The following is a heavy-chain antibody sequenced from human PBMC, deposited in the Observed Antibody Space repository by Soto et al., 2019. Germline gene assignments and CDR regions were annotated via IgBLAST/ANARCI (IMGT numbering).Heavy chain of an antibody. D-gene: IGHD3-22*01. CDR1: GFTVSSNY. CDR3: ARDRVESGYPEYFQH. J-gene: IGHJ1*01. CDR2: IYSGGST. V-gene: IGHV3-53*01. Sequence: EVQLVESGGGLIQPGGSLRLSCAASGFTVSSNYMSWVRQAPGKVLEWVSVIYSGGSTYYADSVKGRFTISRDNSKNTLYLQMNSLGAEDTAVYYCARDRVESGYPEYFQHWGQGTLVTVSS.